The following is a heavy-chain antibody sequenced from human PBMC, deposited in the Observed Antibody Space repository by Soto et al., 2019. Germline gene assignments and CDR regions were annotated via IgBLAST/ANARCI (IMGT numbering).Heavy chain of an antibody. V-gene: IGHV3-30*18. CDR1: GFTFSSYG. J-gene: IGHJ4*02. CDR2: ISFGGSNK. CDR3: AKDKDSSGWPHFDY. D-gene: IGHD6-19*01. Sequence: PGGSLRLSCAASGFTFSSYGMHWVRQAPGKGLELVAVISFGGSNKYYADSVKGRFTISRDNSKNTLYLQMNSLRAEDTAVYYCAKDKDSSGWPHFDYWGQGTLVTVSS.